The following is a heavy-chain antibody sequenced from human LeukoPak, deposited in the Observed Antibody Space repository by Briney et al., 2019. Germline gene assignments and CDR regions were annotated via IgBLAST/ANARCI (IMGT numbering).Heavy chain of an antibody. CDR1: GFTFSNYR. CDR3: ARDVGNFDY. Sequence: GGSLRLSCAASGFTFSNYRMHWVRQAPGKGLVWVSRINSDGISTGYADSVKGRFTVSRDNAKKTLYLQMNSLRAEDTAVYYCARDVGNFDYWGQGTLVTVSS. J-gene: IGHJ4*02. CDR2: INSDGIST. V-gene: IGHV3-74*01.